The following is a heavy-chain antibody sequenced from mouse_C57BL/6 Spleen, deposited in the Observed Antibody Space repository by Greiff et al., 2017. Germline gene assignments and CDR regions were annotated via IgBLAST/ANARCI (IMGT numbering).Heavy chain of an antibody. J-gene: IGHJ2*01. CDR3: ARKGWAYYVDN. CDR2: IDPSDSYT. V-gene: IGHV1-69*01. CDR1: GYTFTSYW. D-gene: IGHD3-3*01. Sequence: QVQLQQPGAELVMPGASVKLSCTASGYTFTSYWMHWVKQRPGQGLEWIGEIDPSDSYTNYNQKFKGKSTLTVDKSSSTAYMQLSSLTSEHSAVXNCARKGWAYYVDNRGEGTTLT.